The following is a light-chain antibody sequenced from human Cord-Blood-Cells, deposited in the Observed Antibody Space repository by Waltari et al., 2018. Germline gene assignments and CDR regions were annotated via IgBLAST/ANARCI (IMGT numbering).Light chain of an antibody. CDR3: MQALQPPYT. J-gene: IGKJ2*01. CDR2: LGT. CDR1: QSLIHDNGYNY. V-gene: IGKV2-28*01. Sequence: DIVLTQSPLSLPVTPGEPASISCRSSQSLIHDNGYNYLDWYLQKSGQSPQLLSYLGTKRASGAPDRCSGSAARADTIMNISRVQADNVAVYCCMQALQPPYTFGQGTKLDIK.